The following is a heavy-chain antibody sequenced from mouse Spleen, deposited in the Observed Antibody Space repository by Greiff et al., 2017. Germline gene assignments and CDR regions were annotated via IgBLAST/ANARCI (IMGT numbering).Heavy chain of an antibody. D-gene: IGHD2-14*01. Sequence: EVQLVESGGGLVKPGGSLKLSCAASGFTFSSYAMSWVRQTPEKRLEWVATISSGGSYTYYPDSVKGRFTISRDNAKNTLYLQMSSLRSEDTAMYYCARGGYYRYYFDDWGQGTTLTVSS. J-gene: IGHJ2*01. CDR3: ARGGYYRYYFDD. V-gene: IGHV5-9-3*01. CDR2: ISSGGSYT. CDR1: GFTFSSYA.